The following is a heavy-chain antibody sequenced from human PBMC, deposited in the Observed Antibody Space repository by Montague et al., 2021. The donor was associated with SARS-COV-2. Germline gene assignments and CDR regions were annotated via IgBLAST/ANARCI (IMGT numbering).Heavy chain of an antibody. CDR1: GASFNGYY. CDR2: INHSGST. J-gene: IGHJ4*02. Sequence: SETLSLTCAVYGASFNGYYWTWIRQLPGKGLEWIGEINHSGSTSYNPSLRSRVTISVDTSKNQFSLKLTSVTAADTAVYYCTRRLHGFNRHYFDYWGQGTLVTVSS. CDR3: TRRLHGFNRHYFDY. D-gene: IGHD5-24*01. V-gene: IGHV4-34*01.